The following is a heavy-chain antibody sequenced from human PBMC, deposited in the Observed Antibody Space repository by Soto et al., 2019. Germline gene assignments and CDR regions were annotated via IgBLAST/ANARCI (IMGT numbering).Heavy chain of an antibody. CDR3: AQSAGGIGAAAKRNWCSP. CDR2: IIPIFGTA. V-gene: IGHV1-69*01. J-gene: IGHJ5*02. CDR1: GGTFSSYA. D-gene: IGHD6-13*01. Sequence: QVQLVQSGAEVKKPGSSVKVSCKASGGTFSSYAISWVRQAPGQGLEWMGGIIPIFGTANYAQKFQGRVTISAEESTSTAYMEPSSLRSADTAVYYCAQSAGGIGAAAKRNWCSPWGKRTKVTASS.